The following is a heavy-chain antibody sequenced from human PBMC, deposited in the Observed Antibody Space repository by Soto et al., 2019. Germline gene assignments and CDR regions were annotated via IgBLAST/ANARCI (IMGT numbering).Heavy chain of an antibody. V-gene: IGHV1-2*04. J-gene: IGHJ6*03. CDR3: ARARYCTNGVCSGYYYYMDV. Sequence: ASVKVSCKASGYTFTGYYMHWVRQAPGQGLEWMGWINPNSGGTNYAQKFQGWVTMTRDTSISTAYMELSRLRSDDTAVYYCARARYCTNGVCSGYYYYMDVWGKETTVTVSS. CDR1: GYTFTGYY. D-gene: IGHD2-8*01. CDR2: INPNSGGT.